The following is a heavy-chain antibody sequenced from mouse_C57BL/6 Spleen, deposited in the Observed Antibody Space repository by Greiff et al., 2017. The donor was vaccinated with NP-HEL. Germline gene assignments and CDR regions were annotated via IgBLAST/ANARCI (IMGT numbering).Heavy chain of an antibody. CDR3: ARTDYSNYAGFAY. V-gene: IGHV1-80*01. J-gene: IGHJ3*01. Sequence: QVQPQQSGAELVKPGASVKISCKASGYAFSSYWMNWVKQRPGKGLEWIGQIYPGDGDTNYNGKFKGKATLTADKSSSTAYMQLSSLTSEDSAVYFCARTDYSNYAGFAYWGQGTLVTVSA. D-gene: IGHD2-5*01. CDR2: IYPGDGDT. CDR1: GYAFSSYW.